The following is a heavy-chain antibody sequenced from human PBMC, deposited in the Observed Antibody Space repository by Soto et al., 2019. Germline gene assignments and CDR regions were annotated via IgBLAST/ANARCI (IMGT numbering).Heavy chain of an antibody. CDR3: ARDKGYYCSGGSCYSNWFDP. J-gene: IGHJ5*02. CDR1: GYTFTSYA. Sequence: ASVKVSCKASGYTFTSYAMHWVRQAPGQRLEWMGWINAGNGNTKYSQKFQGRVTITRDTSASTAYMELSSLRSEDTAVYYCARDKGYYCSGGSCYSNWFDPWGQGTLVTVSS. D-gene: IGHD2-15*01. CDR2: INAGNGNT. V-gene: IGHV1-3*01.